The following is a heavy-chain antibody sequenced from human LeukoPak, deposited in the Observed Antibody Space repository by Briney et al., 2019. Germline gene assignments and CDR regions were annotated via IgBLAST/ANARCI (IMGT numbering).Heavy chain of an antibody. V-gene: IGHV1-46*01. CDR2: ISPSGGST. CDR3: ARLPDDYGDYKYFQH. Sequence: GASVKVSCKAFGYTFTSNYMHWVRQAPGQGPEWMGVISPSGGSTTYAQKFQGRVTLTRDMSTSTDYLELSSLRSEDTAVYYCARLPDDYGDYKYFQHWGQGTLVTVSS. J-gene: IGHJ1*01. CDR1: GYTFTSNY. D-gene: IGHD4-17*01.